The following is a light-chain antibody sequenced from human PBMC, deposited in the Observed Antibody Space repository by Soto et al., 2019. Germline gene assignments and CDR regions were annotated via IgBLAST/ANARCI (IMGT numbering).Light chain of an antibody. CDR1: SSDVGAYDF. CDR3: SSYAGSNTYEV. Sequence: QSALTQPRSVSGSLGQSVTISCTGTSSDVGAYDFVSWYQQNPGKAPRLIIFDVIKRPSGVPDRFSGSKSGNTASLTISGLQYDDEADYHCSSYAGSNTYEVFGGGTKVTVL. CDR2: DVI. J-gene: IGLJ3*02. V-gene: IGLV2-11*01.